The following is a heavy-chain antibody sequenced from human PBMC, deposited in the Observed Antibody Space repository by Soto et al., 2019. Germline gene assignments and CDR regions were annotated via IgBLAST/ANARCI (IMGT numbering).Heavy chain of an antibody. CDR3: ARGMTTFGGVIVIQQGMAFDI. CDR1: GGASMIHFY. J-gene: IGHJ3*02. V-gene: IGHV4-59*01. CDR2: ISDSGNS. D-gene: IGHD3-16*02. Sequence: SDTLSLTCTVSGGASMIHFYWSWIRQPPGKALEWLGYISDSGNSNYNPSLKSRVTMPVDTSKNQFSLKLRSVTASDTAIYYCARGMTTFGGVIVIQQGMAFDIWGQGTMVTVSS.